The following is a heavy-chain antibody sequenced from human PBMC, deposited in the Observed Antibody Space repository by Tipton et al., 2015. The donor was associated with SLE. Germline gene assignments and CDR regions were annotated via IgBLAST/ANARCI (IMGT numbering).Heavy chain of an antibody. J-gene: IGHJ4*02. CDR1: GASFSDYY. CDR2: INDVGGT. D-gene: IGHD3-10*01. CDR3: GTHSHLYGLGNYYPRGYFDY. V-gene: IGHV4-34*01. Sequence: TLSLTCAVYGASFSDYYWSWIRHPPGKGLEWIGEINDVGGTNFNPSLKSRVTISLDRSKKQLSLELTSITAADTAVYYCGTHSHLYGLGNYYPRGYFDYWGLGTLVTVSS.